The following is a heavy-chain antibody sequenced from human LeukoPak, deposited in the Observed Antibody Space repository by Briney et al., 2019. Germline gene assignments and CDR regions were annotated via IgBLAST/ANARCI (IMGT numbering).Heavy chain of an antibody. CDR3: ARAGLGIATKFDP. V-gene: IGHV4-38-2*02. J-gene: IGHJ5*02. CDR2: IYHIGST. CDR1: GYSISSGYY. D-gene: IGHD6-13*01. Sequence: PSETLSLTCTVSGYSISSGYYWGWIRQPPGKGLEWIGSIYHIGSTYYNPSLKSRVTISVDTSKNQFSLKLSSVTAADTAVYYCARAGLGIATKFDPWGQGTLVTVSS.